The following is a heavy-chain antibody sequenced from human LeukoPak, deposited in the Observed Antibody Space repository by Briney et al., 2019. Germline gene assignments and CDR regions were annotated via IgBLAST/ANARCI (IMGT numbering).Heavy chain of an antibody. CDR2: ISPDGTSA. J-gene: IGHJ4*02. Sequence: GGSLRLSCAASGFTFSTYWMHWVRQVPGKGLVWVSRISPDGTSALYADSVKGRFTISRDNAKNTLYLQMNSLRGDDTAVYYRARVSVCPRCHFDYWGQGTLVTVSS. V-gene: IGHV3-74*01. D-gene: IGHD5/OR15-5a*01. CDR1: GFTFSTYW. CDR3: ARVSVCPRCHFDY.